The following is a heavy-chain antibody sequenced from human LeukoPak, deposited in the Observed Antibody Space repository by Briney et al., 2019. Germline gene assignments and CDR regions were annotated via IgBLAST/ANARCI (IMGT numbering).Heavy chain of an antibody. CDR1: GFTFSSYS. CDR2: ISYDGSNK. CDR3: ARDRDTMIVVAYDY. V-gene: IGHV3-30*03. Sequence: GGSLRLSCAASGFTFSSYSMNWVRQAPGKGLEWVAVISYDGSNKYYADSVKGRFTISRDNSKNTLYLQMNSPRAEDTAVYYCARDRDTMIVVAYDYWGQGTLVTVSS. J-gene: IGHJ4*02. D-gene: IGHD3-22*01.